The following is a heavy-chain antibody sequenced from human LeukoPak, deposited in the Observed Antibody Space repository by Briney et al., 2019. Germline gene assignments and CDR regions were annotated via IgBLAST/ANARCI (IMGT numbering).Heavy chain of an antibody. Sequence: GESLKISCKGSGYSFTSYWIGWVRQMPGKGLEWMGIIYPGDSDTRYSPSFQGQVTISADKSISTAYPQWSSLKASDTAMYYCXXXXXRERWLQSYFDYWGQGTLVTVSS. CDR3: XXXXXRERWLQSYFDY. CDR1: GYSFTSYW. CDR2: IYPGDSDT. J-gene: IGHJ4*02. V-gene: IGHV5-51*01. D-gene: IGHD5-24*01.